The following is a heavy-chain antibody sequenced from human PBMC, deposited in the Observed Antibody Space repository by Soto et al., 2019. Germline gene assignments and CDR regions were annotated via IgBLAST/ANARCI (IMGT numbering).Heavy chain of an antibody. V-gene: IGHV4-59*01. CDR1: GGSISSYY. Sequence: KASETLSLTCTVSGGSISSYYWSWIRQPPGKGLEWIGYIYYSGSTNYNPSLKSRVTISVDTSKNQFSLKLSPVTAADTAVYYCAKKRAYYFDYGGQEPLVPFSS. CDR2: IYYSGST. J-gene: IGHJ4*02. CDR3: AKKRAYYFDY.